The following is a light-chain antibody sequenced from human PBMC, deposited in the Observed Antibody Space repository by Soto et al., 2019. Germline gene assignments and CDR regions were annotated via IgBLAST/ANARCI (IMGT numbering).Light chain of an antibody. CDR3: QHYGSSPPWT. J-gene: IGKJ1*01. CDR2: AAS. V-gene: IGKV3-20*01. Sequence: DIVLTQSPGTLSLSPGERATLSCRASQSVSSTYLAWYQQKPGQAPRLLIFAASNRATGIPDRFSGSGSGTDFTLTISSLEPEDFALYYCQHYGSSPPWTFGQVTKVDVK. CDR1: QSVSSTY.